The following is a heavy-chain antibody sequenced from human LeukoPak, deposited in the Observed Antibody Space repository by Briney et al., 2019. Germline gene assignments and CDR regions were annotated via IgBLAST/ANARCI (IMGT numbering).Heavy chain of an antibody. CDR2: INPHSGGT. V-gene: IGHV1-2*02. CDR3: ARPGRIVVVPGWDSFDI. D-gene: IGHD3-22*01. CDR1: GYTFTGYY. Sequence: ASVKVSCKASGYTFTGYYMHWVRQAPGQGLEWMGWINPHSGGTHYAQKFQGRITMTRDTSITTAYMELSSLRSDDSAMYYCARPGRIVVVPGWDSFDIWGQGTMDTVSS. J-gene: IGHJ3*02.